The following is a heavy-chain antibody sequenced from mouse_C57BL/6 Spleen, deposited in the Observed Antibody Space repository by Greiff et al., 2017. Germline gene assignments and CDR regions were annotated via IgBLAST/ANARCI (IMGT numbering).Heavy chain of an antibody. CDR3: AREGGYYGGYFDY. V-gene: IGHV5-17*01. J-gene: IGHJ2*01. Sequence: DVMLVESGGGLVKPGGSLKLSCAASGFTFSDYGMHWVRQAPEKGLEWVAYISSGSSTIYYADTVTGRFTISRDNAKTTLFLQMTSLRSEDTAMYYCAREGGYYGGYFDYWGQGTTLTVSS. D-gene: IGHD2-3*01. CDR1: GFTFSDYG. CDR2: ISSGSSTI.